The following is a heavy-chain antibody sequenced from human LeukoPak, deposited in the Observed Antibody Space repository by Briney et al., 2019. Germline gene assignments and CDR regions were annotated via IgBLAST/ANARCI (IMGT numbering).Heavy chain of an antibody. Sequence: GGSLRLSCAASGFTFSDYEMNWVRQAPGKGLEWILHISTSGSIIHYADSVKGRFTISRDNAKNSLYLQMNSLRAEDTALYFCARDATTEPGTVYMDVWGKGTTVTVSS. CDR2: ISTSGSII. D-gene: IGHD6-13*01. CDR1: GFTFSDYE. V-gene: IGHV3-48*03. J-gene: IGHJ6*03. CDR3: ARDATTEPGTVYMDV.